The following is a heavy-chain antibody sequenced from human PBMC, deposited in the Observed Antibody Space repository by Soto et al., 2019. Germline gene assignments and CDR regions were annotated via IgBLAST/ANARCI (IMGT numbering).Heavy chain of an antibody. CDR2: VSPYNGNT. CDR1: GYTFTSYG. Sequence: QVQLVQSGGEAKKPGASVKVSCKASGYTFTSYGITWVRQAPGQGLEWMGWVSPYNGNTIYAQNVQGRVTMTTDTSTNTDYMELRGLRSDVTAVYYCAMRVVVVPANGFDVFDIWGQGTVVTVSS. D-gene: IGHD2-15*01. J-gene: IGHJ3*02. V-gene: IGHV1-18*04. CDR3: AMRVVVVPANGFDVFDI.